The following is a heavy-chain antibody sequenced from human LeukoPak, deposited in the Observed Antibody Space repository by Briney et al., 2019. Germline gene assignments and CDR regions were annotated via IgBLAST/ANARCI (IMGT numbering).Heavy chain of an antibody. CDR3: ARVGFYYDSSGYYYLMDHYYGMDV. D-gene: IGHD3-22*01. V-gene: IGHV3-21*01. CDR2: ISSSSSYI. Sequence: GGSLRLSCAASGFTFSSYSMNWVRQAPGKGLEWVSSISSSSSYIYYADSVKGRFTISRDNAKNSLYLQMNSLRAEDTAVYYCARVGFYYDSSGYYYLMDHYYGMDVWGQGTTVTVSS. J-gene: IGHJ6*02. CDR1: GFTFSSYS.